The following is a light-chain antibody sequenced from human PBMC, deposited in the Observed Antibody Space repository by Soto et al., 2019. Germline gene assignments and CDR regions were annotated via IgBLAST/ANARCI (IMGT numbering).Light chain of an antibody. CDR1: QSVSGN. CDR3: QQYNNWPPA. CDR2: GAS. V-gene: IGKV3-15*01. J-gene: IGKJ1*01. Sequence: EIVMTQSPATLSVSPGERATLSCRASQSVSGNLAWYQQKPGQAPRLLIDGASTRATGIPARFSGSGSGTEFTLTISSLPSEDFAVYYFQQYNNWPPAFGQGAKVEI.